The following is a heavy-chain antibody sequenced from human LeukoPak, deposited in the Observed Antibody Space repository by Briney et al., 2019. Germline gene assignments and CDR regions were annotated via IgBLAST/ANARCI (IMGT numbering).Heavy chain of an antibody. D-gene: IGHD6-19*01. CDR2: ITTSDGNT. CDR1: GFTFSSYT. CDR3: SSSSGWPAYDY. Sequence: GGSLRLSCAASGFTFSSYTMSWVRQAPGKGLEWVSTITTSDGNTYYVDSVKGRFTISRDNSKNTLYLQMNSLRAEDTAVYYCSSSSGWPAYDYWGQGTLVTVSS. V-gene: IGHV3-23*01. J-gene: IGHJ4*02.